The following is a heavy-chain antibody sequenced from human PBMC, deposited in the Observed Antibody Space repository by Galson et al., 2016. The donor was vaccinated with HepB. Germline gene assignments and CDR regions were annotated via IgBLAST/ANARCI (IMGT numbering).Heavy chain of an antibody. V-gene: IGHV6-1*01. CDR2: TYYRSKWYN. CDR1: GDSVSSNSAA. D-gene: IGHD6-19*01. Sequence: CAISGDSVSSNSAAWNWIRLSPSRGLEWLGRTYYRSKWYNEYAESVKSRTTINAHTSENHFSLQLNSVTPEDTAVYYCARDLPVAGNWFDPWGQGTLVTVSS. J-gene: IGHJ5*02. CDR3: ARDLPVAGNWFDP.